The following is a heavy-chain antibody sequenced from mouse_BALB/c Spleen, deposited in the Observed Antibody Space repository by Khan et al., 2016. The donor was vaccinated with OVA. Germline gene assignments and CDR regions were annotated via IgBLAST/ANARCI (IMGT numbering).Heavy chain of an antibody. CDR2: ISSGGDYT. V-gene: IGHV5-6*01. CDR1: GFTFSSYS. Sequence: EVLLVESGGDLVKPGGSLKLSCAASGFTFSSYSMSWVRQTPDQRLEWVASISSGGDYTYYPDSVKGRFTISRDNANNTLYMQLSDLKSEDTAMYYCADHLTGSFADWGQGTLVTVSA. J-gene: IGHJ3*01. D-gene: IGHD4-1*01. CDR3: ADHLTGSFAD.